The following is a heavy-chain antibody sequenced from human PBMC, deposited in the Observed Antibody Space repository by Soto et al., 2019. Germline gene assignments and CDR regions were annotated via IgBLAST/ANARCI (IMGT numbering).Heavy chain of an antibody. V-gene: IGHV4-59*01. J-gene: IGHJ4*02. Sequence: TSETLSLTCTVSGGSISSYYWSWIRQPPGKGLEWIGYIYYSGSTNYNPSLKSRVTISVDTSKNQFSLKLSSVTAADTAVYYCACYPFIAAAGYWGQGTLVTVSS. D-gene: IGHD6-13*01. CDR3: ACYPFIAAAGY. CDR2: IYYSGST. CDR1: GGSISSYY.